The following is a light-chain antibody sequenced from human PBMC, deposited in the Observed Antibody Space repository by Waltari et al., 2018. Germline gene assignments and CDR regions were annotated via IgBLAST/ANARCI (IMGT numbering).Light chain of an antibody. J-gene: IGLJ2*01. V-gene: IGLV2-14*03. CDR1: SNDIGANDY. CDR2: DVS. CDR3: SSYTLTNPVV. Sequence: QSVVTQPASVSGSPGQSIPISCTGTSNDIGANDYVPWYQQHPGRAPQLVIYDVSVRPSGVSIRFSGSKSGNTASLTISGLQAEDEALYYCSSYTLTNPVVFGGGTKLTVL.